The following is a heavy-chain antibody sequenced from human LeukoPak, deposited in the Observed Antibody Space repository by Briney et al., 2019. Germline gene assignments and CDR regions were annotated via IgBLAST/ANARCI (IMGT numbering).Heavy chain of an antibody. CDR1: GFTFSTYS. V-gene: IGHV3-21*03. CDR3: ANHLACGSTSCPPFDS. CDR2: ISDRGTYI. J-gene: IGHJ4*02. Sequence: PGGSLRLTCTASGFTFSTYSMNWVRQAPGKGLKWVASISDRGTYIYYADSVKGRFTTSRDNAKNSLYLQMNSLRAEDTAVYYCANHLACGSTSCPPFDSSGQGTLVTVSS. D-gene: IGHD2-2*01.